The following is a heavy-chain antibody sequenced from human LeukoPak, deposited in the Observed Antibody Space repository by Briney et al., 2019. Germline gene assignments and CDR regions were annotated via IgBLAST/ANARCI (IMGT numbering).Heavy chain of an antibody. J-gene: IGHJ4*02. D-gene: IGHD2-8*01. CDR3: ARVPGYCTNGVCYTFDY. V-gene: IGHV1-2*02. CDR2: INPNSGGT. CDR1: GYTFTGYY. Sequence: ASVKVSCKASGYTFTGYYMHWVRQAPGRGLEWMGWINPNSGGTNYAQKFQGRVTMTRDTSISTAYMELSRLRSDDTAVYYCARVPGYCTNGVCYTFDYWGQGTLVTVSS.